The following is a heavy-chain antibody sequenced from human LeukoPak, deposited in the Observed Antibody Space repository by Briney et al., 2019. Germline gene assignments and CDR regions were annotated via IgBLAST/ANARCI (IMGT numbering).Heavy chain of an antibody. CDR1: GGSISSSNYY. D-gene: IGHD2-21*02. J-gene: IGHJ4*02. CDR3: ARGGYCGGDCYFYY. CDR2: IYYSGST. Sequence: SETLSLTCTVSGGSISSSNYYWGWIRQPPGKGLEWIGSIYYSGSTYYNPSLKSRVTISVDTSKNQFSLKLSSVTAADTAVYYCARGGYCGGDCYFYYWGQGTLVTASS. V-gene: IGHV4-39*07.